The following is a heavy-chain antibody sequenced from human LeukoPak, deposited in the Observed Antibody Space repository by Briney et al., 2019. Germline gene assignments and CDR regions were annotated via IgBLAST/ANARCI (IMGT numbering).Heavy chain of an antibody. CDR1: GFTFSSYA. D-gene: IGHD6-13*01. V-gene: IGHV3-11*03. CDR2: ISSSSSYT. J-gene: IGHJ4*02. CDR3: ASRAAAAHFDY. Sequence: GGSLRLSCAASGFTFSSYAMSWVRQAPGKGLEWVSYISSSSSYTNYADSVKGRFTISRDNAKNSLYLQMNSLRAEDTAVYYCASRAAAAHFDYWGQGTLVTVSS.